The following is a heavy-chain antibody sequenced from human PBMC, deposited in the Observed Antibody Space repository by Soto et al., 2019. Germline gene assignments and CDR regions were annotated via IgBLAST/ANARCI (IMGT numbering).Heavy chain of an antibody. CDR2: IDWDDDK. CDR3: ARGSGYWFDY. J-gene: IGHJ4*02. Sequence: SGPTLVNPTQTLTLTCTFSGFSLITIGVCVSWIRQPPGKALEWLALIDWDDDKYYSTSLKTRLTISKDTSKNQVVLTMTNMDPVDTATYYCARGSGYWFDYWGQGTLVTVSS. CDR1: GFSLITIGVC. D-gene: IGHD3-3*01. V-gene: IGHV2-70*01.